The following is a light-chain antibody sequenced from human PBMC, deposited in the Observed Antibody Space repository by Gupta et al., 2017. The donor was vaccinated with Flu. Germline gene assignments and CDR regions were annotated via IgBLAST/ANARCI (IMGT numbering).Light chain of an antibody. CDR1: QSISSY. Sequence: DIQMTQSPSSLSASVGDRVTIPCRASQSISSYLNWYQQKPGKAPKLLIYAASSLQSGVPSRFSGSGSGTDFTLTISMLQPEDFATYYCQQSDSTPRTFGQGTKVEIK. CDR2: AAS. V-gene: IGKV1-39*01. J-gene: IGKJ1*01. CDR3: QQSDSTPRT.